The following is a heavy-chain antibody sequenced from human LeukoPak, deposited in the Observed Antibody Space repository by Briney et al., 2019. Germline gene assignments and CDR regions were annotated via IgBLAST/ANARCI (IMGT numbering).Heavy chain of an antibody. CDR1: GFTFSSYS. J-gene: IGHJ4*02. CDR3: AYYALDVSGYVY. D-gene: IGHD3-22*01. Sequence: GGSLRLSCAASGFTFSSYSMNWVRQAPGKGLEWVSYISSSSSTIYYADSVQGRFTISKDNAKNSLYLQMNSLRAEDTAVYYCAYYALDVSGYVYWGQGTLVTVSS. CDR2: ISSSSSTI. V-gene: IGHV3-48*01.